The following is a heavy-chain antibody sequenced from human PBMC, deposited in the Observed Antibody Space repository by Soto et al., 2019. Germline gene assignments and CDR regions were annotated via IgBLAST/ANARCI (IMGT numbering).Heavy chain of an antibody. CDR2: IYYSGST. CDR1: GGTISSSSYY. Sequence: PSETLSLACTVSGGTISSSSYYWGWIRQPPGKGLEWIGSIYYSGSTYYNLSLKSRVTISADTSKNQFSLKLSSVTAADTAVYFCARLPGYCSGDSYRIDYWGQGTLVTVS. V-gene: IGHV4-39*01. CDR3: ARLPGYCSGDSYRIDY. D-gene: IGHD2-15*01. J-gene: IGHJ4*02.